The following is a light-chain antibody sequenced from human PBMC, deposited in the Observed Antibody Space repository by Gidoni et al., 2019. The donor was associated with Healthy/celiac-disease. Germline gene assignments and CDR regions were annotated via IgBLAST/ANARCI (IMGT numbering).Light chain of an antibody. CDR1: VLAKKY. J-gene: IGLJ3*02. CDR3: YSAAANNQV. Sequence: SYELTQPSSVSVSPGQTARNTCPGDVLAKKYARWFQQKPGQAPVLVIYKDSERPAGIPERFSASSSGTTVTLTISGAQVEDEADYYCYSAAANNQVFGGGTTLTVL. CDR2: KDS. V-gene: IGLV3-27*01.